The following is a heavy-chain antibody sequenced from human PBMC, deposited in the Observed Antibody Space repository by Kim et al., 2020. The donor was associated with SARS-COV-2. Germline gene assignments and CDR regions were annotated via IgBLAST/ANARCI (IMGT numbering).Heavy chain of an antibody. J-gene: IGHJ3*01. CDR3: VKRGFGRWGAFDV. V-gene: IGHV3-23*01. CDR2: VGTRDDDT. D-gene: IGHD3-10*01. Sequence: GGSLRLSCAASGFTFTSCAMSWVRQAPGKGLEWVSTVGTRDDDTYYADSVKGRFTISRDNSKNTLYLQMSSLRAEDTAVYYCVKRGFGRWGAFDVWGQGTMVTVSS. CDR1: GFTFTSCA.